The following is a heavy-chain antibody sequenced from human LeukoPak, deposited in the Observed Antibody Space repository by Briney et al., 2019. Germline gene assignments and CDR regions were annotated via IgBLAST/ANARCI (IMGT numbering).Heavy chain of an antibody. J-gene: IGHJ2*01. CDR2: IYHSGST. Sequence: SETLSLTCAVSGGGISSSNWWSWARQPPGKGLEWIGEIYHSGSTNYNPSLKSRVIISKDTSKSQISLTLISLTAADTAVYFCARLDQLIVDYWYFDLWGRGTQVTVSS. CDR3: ARLDQLIVDYWYFDL. V-gene: IGHV4-4*02. CDR1: GGGISSSNW. D-gene: IGHD2-21*01.